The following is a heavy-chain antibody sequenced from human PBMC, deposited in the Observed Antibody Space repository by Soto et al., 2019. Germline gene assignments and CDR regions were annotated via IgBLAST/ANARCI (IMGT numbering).Heavy chain of an antibody. J-gene: IGHJ2*01. CDR3: ARDQGYFDL. Sequence: QEQLVESGGGVVQPGRSLRLSCAGSGFTFSSSGMHWVRQAPGKGLEWVAVVWFDGGNKKYVDSVKGRFAISRDNSKNTLYLQMNSLRAEDTAVYYCARDQGYFDLWGRGSLVTVSS. V-gene: IGHV3-33*01. CDR2: VWFDGGNK. CDR1: GFTFSSSG.